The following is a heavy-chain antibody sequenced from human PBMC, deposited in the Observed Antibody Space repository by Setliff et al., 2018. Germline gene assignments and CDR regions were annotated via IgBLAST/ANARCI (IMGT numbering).Heavy chain of an antibody. J-gene: IGHJ4*02. V-gene: IGHV3-33*08. CDR2: IWDDGGNK. CDR3: ARLVMRGTIDFFDN. CDR1: GFTFSTYR. D-gene: IGHD1-7*01. Sequence: PGGSLRLSCAASGFTFSTYRMHWVRQAPGKGLEWVAVIWDDGGNKYHADSVKGRFTISRDSSKNTLYLQMNSLRPEDTAVYYCARLVMRGTIDFFDNWGQGTLVTVSS.